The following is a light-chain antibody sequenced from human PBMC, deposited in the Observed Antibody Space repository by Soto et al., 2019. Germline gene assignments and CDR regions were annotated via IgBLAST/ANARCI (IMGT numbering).Light chain of an antibody. CDR1: QSLLFSNGYNY. CDR3: MQSLQTPWT. CDR2: GGY. V-gene: IGKV2-28*01. J-gene: IGKJ1*01. Sequence: DIVMTQSPLSRPVTPGAPASISCRSSQSLLFSNGYNYLDWYLQKPGQSPQLLISGGYDRASGVHDRFSGSGSGAEVTGKISRVEAEDVGVYYFMQSLQTPWTFGQGTNV.